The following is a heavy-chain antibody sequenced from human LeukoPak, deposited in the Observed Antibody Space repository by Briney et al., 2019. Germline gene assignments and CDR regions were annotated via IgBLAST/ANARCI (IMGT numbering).Heavy chain of an antibody. D-gene: IGHD3-10*01. V-gene: IGHV3-23*01. J-gene: IGHJ4*02. Sequence: GGTLRLSCAASGVTFTSYAMSWVRQAPGKGLEWGLGISGSSGNTYYADHVKVRFTKSRDNTKNTLYLQTNSLRAEDTAIYYCAKGPVLRGFGDRRYFDYWGQGTLVTVSS. CDR1: GVTFTSYA. CDR3: AKGPVLRGFGDRRYFDY. CDR2: ISGSSGNT.